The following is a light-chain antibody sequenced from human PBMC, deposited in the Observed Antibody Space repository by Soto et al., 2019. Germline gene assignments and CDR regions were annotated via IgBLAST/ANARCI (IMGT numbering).Light chain of an antibody. Sequence: EVVMTQSPATLSVSPGERATLSCRASHSVSSSLAWYQQKPGQTPRLLIYGASTRATGVPARFSGSGSGTEFTLTIGSLQSEDFAVYYCQQHNQWPITFGQGTRLEIK. J-gene: IGKJ5*01. CDR2: GAS. V-gene: IGKV3-15*01. CDR1: HSVSSS. CDR3: QQHNQWPIT.